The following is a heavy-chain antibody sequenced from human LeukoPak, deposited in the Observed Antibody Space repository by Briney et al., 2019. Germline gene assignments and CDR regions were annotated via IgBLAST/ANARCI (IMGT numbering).Heavy chain of an antibody. J-gene: IGHJ4*02. CDR3: ARWHCSSTSCYAGV. D-gene: IGHD2-2*01. Sequence: ASVKVSCKASGYTLTAYYIYWVRQAPGQGLEWMGRINPNSGGTDYAQNFQGRVTMTRDTSISTAYMELSRLRSDDTAVYYCARWHCSSTSCYAGVWGQGTLVTVSS. CDR1: GYTLTAYY. V-gene: IGHV1-2*06. CDR2: INPNSGGT.